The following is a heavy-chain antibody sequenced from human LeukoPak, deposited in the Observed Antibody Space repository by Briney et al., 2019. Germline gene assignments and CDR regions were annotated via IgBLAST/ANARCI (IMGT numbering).Heavy chain of an antibody. J-gene: IGHJ5*02. CDR1: GYTFTSYA. CDR2: ITPSDGT. D-gene: IGHD3-22*01. CDR3: ARVYYYDSSGYYLRS. Sequence: ASVKVSCKASGYTFTSYAIHWVRQAPGQGLEWMGWITPSDGTNYPQKFQGRVAITWDTSITTAYMDLSRLTSDDTAVYYCARVYYYDSSGYYLRSWGQGTLVTVSS. V-gene: IGHV1-2*02.